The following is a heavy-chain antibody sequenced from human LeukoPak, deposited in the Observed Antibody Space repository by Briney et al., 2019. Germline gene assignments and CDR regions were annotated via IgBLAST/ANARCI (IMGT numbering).Heavy chain of an antibody. CDR1: GYTFTSYA. CDR3: ARVGVLWRQGWFDP. D-gene: IGHD3-16*01. Sequence: ASVKVSCKASGYTFTSYAMHWVRQAPGQRLEWMGWINAGNGNTKYSQKFQGRVTITRDTSASTAYMELSSLRSEDTAVYYCARVGVLWRQGWFDPWGQGTLVTVSS. CDR2: INAGNGNT. V-gene: IGHV1-3*01. J-gene: IGHJ5*02.